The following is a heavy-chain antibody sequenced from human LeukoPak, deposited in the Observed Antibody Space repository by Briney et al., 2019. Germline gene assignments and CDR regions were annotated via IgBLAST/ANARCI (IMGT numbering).Heavy chain of an antibody. CDR2: INHSGST. Sequence: PSETLSLTCAVYGGSFSGYYWSWIRQPPGKGLEWIGEINHSGSTNYNPSLKSRVTISVDTSKNHFSLKLSSVTAADTAVYYCARETTSSWYDLHYYYGMDVWGQGTTVTVSS. D-gene: IGHD6-13*01. V-gene: IGHV4-34*01. CDR1: GGSFSGYY. CDR3: ARETTSSWYDLHYYYGMDV. J-gene: IGHJ6*02.